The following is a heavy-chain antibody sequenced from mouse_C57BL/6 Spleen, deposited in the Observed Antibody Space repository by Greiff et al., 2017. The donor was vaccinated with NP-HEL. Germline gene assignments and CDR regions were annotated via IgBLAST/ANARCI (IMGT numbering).Heavy chain of an antibody. V-gene: IGHV5-4*01. CDR3: AREGLWSGYFDV. D-gene: IGHD1-1*02. CDR1: GFTFSSYA. CDR2: ISDGGSYT. J-gene: IGHJ1*03. Sequence: EVHLVESGGGLVKPGGSLKLSCAASGFTFSSYAMSWVRQTPEKRLEWVATISDGGSYTYYPDNVKGRFTISRDNAKNNLYLQMSHLKSEDTAMYYCAREGLWSGYFDVWGTGTTVTVSS.